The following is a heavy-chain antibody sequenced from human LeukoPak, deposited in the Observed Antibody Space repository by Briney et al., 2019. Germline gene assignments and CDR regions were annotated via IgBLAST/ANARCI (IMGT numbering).Heavy chain of an antibody. D-gene: IGHD3-3*01. CDR1: GFTFSSYS. CDR2: ISSSSSYI. J-gene: IGHJ4*02. CDR3: ARDKFLPHYDFWSGYFPDY. V-gene: IGHV3-21*01. Sequence: GGSLRLSCAASGFTFSSYSMNWVRQAPGKGLGWVSSISSSSSYIYYADSVKGRFTISRDNAKNSLYLQMNSLRAEDTAVYYCARDKFLPHYDFWSGYFPDYWGQGTLVTVSS.